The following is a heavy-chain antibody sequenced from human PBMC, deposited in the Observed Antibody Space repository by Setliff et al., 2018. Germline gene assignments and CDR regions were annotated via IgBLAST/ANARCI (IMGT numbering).Heavy chain of an antibody. J-gene: IGHJ4*02. Sequence: SSETLSLTCTVSGGSISSSSYYWGWIRQPPGKGLEWIGSIYYSGSTYYNPSLKGRVTISVDTSKNQFSLKLSSVTAADTAVYYCASFAGSSWVDYWGQGTLVTVSS. V-gene: IGHV4-39*01. CDR1: GGSISSSSYY. D-gene: IGHD6-13*01. CDR3: ASFAGSSWVDY. CDR2: IYYSGST.